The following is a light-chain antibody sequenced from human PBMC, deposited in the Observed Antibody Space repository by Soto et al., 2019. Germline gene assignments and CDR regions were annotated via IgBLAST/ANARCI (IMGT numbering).Light chain of an antibody. J-gene: IGKJ1*01. Sequence: ALTQSPGTLSSSPGERATLSCRASQAVSSNYLAWYQQKPGQAPRLLISGASGRATGVPDRFSGSGSGTEFTLTIDRLESEDFAVYLCQQYGDLPWTFGQGTKVDIK. CDR1: QAVSSNY. CDR2: GAS. CDR3: QQYGDLPWT. V-gene: IGKV3-20*01.